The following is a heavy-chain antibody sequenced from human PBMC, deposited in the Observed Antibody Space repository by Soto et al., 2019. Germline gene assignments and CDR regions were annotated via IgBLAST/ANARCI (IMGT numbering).Heavy chain of an antibody. CDR1: GFTFSSYA. CDR3: AKEGRFMVRGVINYYYGMDV. Sequence: GGSLRLSCAASGFTFSSYAMSWVRQAPGKGLEWVSAIGGSGGSTYYADSVKGRFTISRDNSKNTLYLQMNSLRAEDTAVYYCAKEGRFMVRGVINYYYGMDVWGQGTTVTVSS. CDR2: IGGSGGST. J-gene: IGHJ6*02. D-gene: IGHD3-10*01. V-gene: IGHV3-23*01.